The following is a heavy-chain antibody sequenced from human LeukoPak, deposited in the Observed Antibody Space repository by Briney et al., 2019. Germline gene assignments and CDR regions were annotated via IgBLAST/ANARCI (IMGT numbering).Heavy chain of an antibody. D-gene: IGHD3-10*01. CDR2: IYPGDSDT. Sequence: GESLKISCKGSGYSFTSYWIGWVRQMPGKGLEWMGIIYPGDSDTRYSPSFQGQVTISADKSISTAYLQWRSLKASDTAVYYCARLQDASGVLIWGQGTMVTVSS. J-gene: IGHJ3*02. CDR3: ARLQDASGVLI. CDR1: GYSFTSYW. V-gene: IGHV5-51*01.